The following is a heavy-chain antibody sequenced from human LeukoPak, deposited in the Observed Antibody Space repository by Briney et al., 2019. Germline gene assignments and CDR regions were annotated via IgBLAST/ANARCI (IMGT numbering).Heavy chain of an antibody. J-gene: IGHJ4*02. Sequence: PSETLSPTCAVSGYSISSGYYWGWIRQPPGKGLAWIGSIYHSGSTYYNPSLKSRVTISVDTSKNQFSLKLSSVTAADTAVYYCARRLYIAAAGIPSPFFDYWGQGTLVTVSS. CDR2: IYHSGST. V-gene: IGHV4-38-2*01. CDR1: GYSISSGYY. CDR3: ARRLYIAAAGIPSPFFDY. D-gene: IGHD6-13*01.